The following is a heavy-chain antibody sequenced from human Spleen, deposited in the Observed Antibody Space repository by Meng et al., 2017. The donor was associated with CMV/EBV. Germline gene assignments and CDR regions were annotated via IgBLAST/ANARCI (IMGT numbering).Heavy chain of an antibody. Sequence: ASVKVSCKASGYTFIGYYIHWVRQAPGQGLEWMGWINPNPNSGGTKYAQKFQGRVTMTRDMSISTAYMELSRLRSDDTAVYYCARIQFLETPNDASDIWGQGTMVTVSS. CDR3: ARIQFLETPNDASDI. V-gene: IGHV1-2*02. J-gene: IGHJ3*02. CDR2: INPNPNSGGT. CDR1: GYTFIGYY.